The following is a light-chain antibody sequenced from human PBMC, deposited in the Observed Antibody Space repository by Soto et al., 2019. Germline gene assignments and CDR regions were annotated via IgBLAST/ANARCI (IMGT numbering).Light chain of an antibody. CDR3: QQASSFPLT. CDR1: QDISNY. J-gene: IGKJ4*01. V-gene: IGKV1-33*01. Sequence: DIQMTQSPSALSASVGDRVTIHCQASQDISNYLNWYQQKPGKAPKLLIYDASNLETGVPSRFSGSGSGTEFTLTITNLQPEDVGVYHCQQASSFPLTFGGGTKVDIK. CDR2: DAS.